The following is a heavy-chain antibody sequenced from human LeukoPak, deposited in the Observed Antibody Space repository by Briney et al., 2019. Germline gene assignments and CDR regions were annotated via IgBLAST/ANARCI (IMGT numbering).Heavy chain of an antibody. CDR3: VAYYYGSGSYYNGQPRAFDI. J-gene: IGHJ3*02. V-gene: IGHV3-64D*06. CDR2: ISSNGGST. CDR1: GFTFSSYA. D-gene: IGHD3-10*01. Sequence: PAGGSLRLSCSASGFTFSSYAMHWVRQAPGKGLEYVSAISSNGGSTYDADSVKGRFTISRDNSKNTLYLQMSSLRAEDTAVYYCVAYYYGSGSYYNGQPRAFDIWGQGTMVTVSS.